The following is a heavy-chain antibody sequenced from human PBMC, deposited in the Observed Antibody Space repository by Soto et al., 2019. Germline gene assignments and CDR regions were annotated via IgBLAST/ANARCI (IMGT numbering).Heavy chain of an antibody. CDR2: IYYSGST. CDR1: GGSISSSSYY. D-gene: IGHD2-8*01. CDR3: ARLWLEDIVLMVYAPGMDV. J-gene: IGHJ6*02. Sequence: SETLSLTCTVSGGSISSSSYYWGWIRQPPGKGLEWIGSIYYSGSTYYNPSLKSRVTISVDTSKNQFSLKLSSVTAADTAVYYCARLWLEDIVLMVYAPGMDVWGQGTTVTVSS. V-gene: IGHV4-39*01.